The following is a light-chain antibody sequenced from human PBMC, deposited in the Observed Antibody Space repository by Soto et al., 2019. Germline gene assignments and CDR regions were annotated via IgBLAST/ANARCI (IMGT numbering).Light chain of an antibody. Sequence: EIVLTQSPATLSLSPGERATLSCRASQSVSSYLAWYQQKPGQAPRLLIYDASNRATGIPARFSRSGSGTDFTRTISSLEPEDFAVSYCQQRSNWPLTFGGGTKVDIK. J-gene: IGKJ4*01. CDR1: QSVSSY. CDR2: DAS. V-gene: IGKV3-11*01. CDR3: QQRSNWPLT.